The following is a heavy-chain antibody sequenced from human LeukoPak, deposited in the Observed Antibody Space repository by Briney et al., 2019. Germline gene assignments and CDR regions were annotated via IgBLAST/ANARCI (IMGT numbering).Heavy chain of an antibody. CDR2: ISYDGSNK. Sequence: GGSLRLSCAASGFTFSSYAMHWVRQAPGKGLEWVAVISYDGSNKYYADSVKGRFTISRDNSKNTLYLQMNSLRAEDTAVYYCARATGYRSSYGLDYWGQGTLVTVSS. CDR3: ARATGYRSSYGLDY. D-gene: IGHD6-6*01. V-gene: IGHV3-30-3*01. CDR1: GFTFSSYA. J-gene: IGHJ4*02.